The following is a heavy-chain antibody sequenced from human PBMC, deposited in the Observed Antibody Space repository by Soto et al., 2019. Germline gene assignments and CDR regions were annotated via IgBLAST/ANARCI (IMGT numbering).Heavy chain of an antibody. J-gene: IGHJ4*02. CDR1: GGSISSSY. V-gene: IGHV4-59*12. Sequence: SETLSLTCTVSGGSISSSYWSWIRQPPGKGLEWIGYIYYSGTTKYNPSLRSRVTISVDTSKNQFSLKLSSVTAADTAVYYCARYLVDAPMASREFDYWGQGTLVTVSS. D-gene: IGHD5-18*01. CDR3: ARYLVDAPMASREFDY. CDR2: IYYSGTT.